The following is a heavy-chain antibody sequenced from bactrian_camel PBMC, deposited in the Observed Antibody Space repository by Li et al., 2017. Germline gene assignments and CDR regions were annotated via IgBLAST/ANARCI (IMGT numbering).Heavy chain of an antibody. D-gene: IGHD1*01. CDR2: IYSARGRT. CDR3: ARGPRVRSGGYCYLESAPYNY. Sequence: HVQLVESGGGLVQDGGSLRLSCVAPGYMIRSSCMGIFRQAPGKEREGVASIYSARGRTYYADSVKGRFTISQDNATNTVYLQMNSLKPEDTAMYYCARGPRVRSGGYCYLESAPYNYWGQGTQVTVS. J-gene: IGHJ4*01. V-gene: IGHV3S1*01. CDR1: GYMIRSSC.